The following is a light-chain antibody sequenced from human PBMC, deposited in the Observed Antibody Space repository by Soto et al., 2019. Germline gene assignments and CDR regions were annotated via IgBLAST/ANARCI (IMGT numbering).Light chain of an antibody. Sequence: IQLTQSPSTLSGSVGDRATITCRASQSISSYLNWYQQKPGKAPKLLIYAASSLQSGVPSRFSGSGSGTEFTLTISSLQPDDFATYYCQQYNSYSTTFGQGTRLEIK. CDR2: AAS. J-gene: IGKJ5*01. V-gene: IGKV1-5*01. CDR1: QSISSY. CDR3: QQYNSYSTT.